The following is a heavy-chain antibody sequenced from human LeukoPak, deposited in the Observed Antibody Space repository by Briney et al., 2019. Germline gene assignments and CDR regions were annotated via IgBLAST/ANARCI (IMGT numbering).Heavy chain of an antibody. CDR1: GYTFTDYY. V-gene: IGHV1-2*02. Sequence: ASVKVSCQASGYTFTDYYVHWVRQAPGQGLEWMGWINPNSGGTNYAQKFQGRVTMTRDTSISTAYMELSRLRSDDTAVYYCAREGPIVGATHLVDYWGQGTLVTVSS. D-gene: IGHD1-26*01. CDR2: INPNSGGT. J-gene: IGHJ4*02. CDR3: AREGPIVGATHLVDY.